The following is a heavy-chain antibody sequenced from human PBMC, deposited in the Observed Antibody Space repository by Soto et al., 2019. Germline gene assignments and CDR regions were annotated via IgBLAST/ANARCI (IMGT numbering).Heavy chain of an antibody. CDR3: ARDGCSGSNCLNWFEP. CDR1: GFTFSSYA. J-gene: IGHJ5*02. Sequence: SLRLSCAASGFTFSSYAMHWVLQAPGQGLEWVAVISYDGSNKYYADSVKGRFTISRDNSKNTLYLQMNSLRAEDTAVYYCARDGCSGSNCLNWFEPWGQGTLVTVSS. CDR2: ISYDGSNK. D-gene: IGHD2-15*01. V-gene: IGHV3-30-3*01.